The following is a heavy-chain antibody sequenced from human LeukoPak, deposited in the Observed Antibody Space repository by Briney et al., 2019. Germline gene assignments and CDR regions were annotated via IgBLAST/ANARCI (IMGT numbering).Heavy chain of an antibody. Sequence: ASVKVSCKASGYTFTSYGINWVRQATGQGLEWMGWMNPNSGNTGYAQKFQGRVTMTRNTSISTAYMELSSLGSEDTAVYYCARDGIPWFGEYGMDVWGQGTTVTVSS. CDR2: MNPNSGNT. CDR3: ARDGIPWFGEYGMDV. V-gene: IGHV1-8*01. D-gene: IGHD3-10*01. CDR1: GYTFTSYG. J-gene: IGHJ6*02.